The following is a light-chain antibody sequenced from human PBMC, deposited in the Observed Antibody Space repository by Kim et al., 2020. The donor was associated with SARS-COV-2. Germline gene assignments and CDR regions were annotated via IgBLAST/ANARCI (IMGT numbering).Light chain of an antibody. CDR1: QSVLYTSNNKNY. Sequence: ATINCKSSQSVLYTSNNKNYLAWYQQKPGQPPKLLIYWASTRESGVPDRFSGSGSGTDFTLTISSLQAEDVAVYYCQQYFTTPITFGQGTRLEIK. J-gene: IGKJ5*01. V-gene: IGKV4-1*01. CDR2: WAS. CDR3: QQYFTTPIT.